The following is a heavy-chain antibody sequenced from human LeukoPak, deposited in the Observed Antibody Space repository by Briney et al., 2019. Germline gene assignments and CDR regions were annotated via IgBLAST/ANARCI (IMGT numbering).Heavy chain of an antibody. CDR2: IKNKTDGGTT. D-gene: IGHD3-16*01. CDR3: TTGLSVGGAFDI. CDR1: GFTFSNAW. V-gene: IGHV3-15*01. J-gene: IGHJ3*02. Sequence: GGSLRLSCAASGFTFSNAWMSWVRQAPGKGLEWVGRIKNKTDGGTTDYAAPVKGRFTISRDDSKNTLYLQMNSLKTEDTAVYYCTTGLSVGGAFDIWGQGTMVTVSS.